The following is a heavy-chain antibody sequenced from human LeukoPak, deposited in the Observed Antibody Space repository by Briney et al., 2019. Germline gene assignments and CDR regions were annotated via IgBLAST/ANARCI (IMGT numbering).Heavy chain of an antibody. CDR1: GGTFSSYA. J-gene: IGHJ4*02. CDR2: ITPIFGTA. D-gene: IGHD4-17*01. Sequence: SVKVSCKASGGTFSSYAISWVRQAPGQGLEWMGGITPIFGTANYAQKFQGRVTITTDESTSTAYMELSSLRSEDTAVYYCARGGRIGDYGDDDYYFDYWGQGTLVTVSS. CDR3: ARGGRIGDYGDDDYYFDY. V-gene: IGHV1-69*05.